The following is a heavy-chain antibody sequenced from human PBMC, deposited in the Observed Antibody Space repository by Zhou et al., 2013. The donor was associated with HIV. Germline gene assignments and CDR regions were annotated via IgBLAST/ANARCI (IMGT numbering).Heavy chain of an antibody. CDR2: IIPSTGDT. Sequence: QAHLVQSGAEVKNPGASVKVSCKASGYTFSAYYMHWVRQAPGQGLEYLGWIIPSTGDTRYAQNFQGRVTMTSDTSINTAYMELNRLKSDDTAVYYCATIIMVRGVNFDYWGQGTLLTVSS. D-gene: IGHD3-10*01. V-gene: IGHV1-2*02. CDR1: GYTFSAYY. J-gene: IGHJ4*02. CDR3: ATIIMVRGVNFDY.